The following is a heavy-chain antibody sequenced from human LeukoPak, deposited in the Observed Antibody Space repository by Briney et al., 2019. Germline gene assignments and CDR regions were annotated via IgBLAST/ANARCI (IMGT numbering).Heavy chain of an antibody. J-gene: IGHJ6*02. CDR3: AKSSRRYSSSPYGMDV. V-gene: IGHV3-23*01. CDR2: ISGSGGST. CDR1: GFTFSSYA. Sequence: GASLRLSCAASGFTFSSYAMSWVRQAAGKGLEWVSAISGSGGSTYYADSVKGRFTISRDNSKNTLYLQMNSLRAEDTAVYYCAKSSRRYSSSPYGMDVWGQGTTVTVSS. D-gene: IGHD6-6*01.